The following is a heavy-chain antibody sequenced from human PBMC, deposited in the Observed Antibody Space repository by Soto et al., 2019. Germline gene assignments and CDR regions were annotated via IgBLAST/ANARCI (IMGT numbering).Heavy chain of an antibody. J-gene: IGHJ6*02. CDR1: GFTLSSYA. CDR3: ARDYYRFNSGYGFSMDV. Sequence: GGSLRLSCAASGFTLSSYAMHWVRQAPGKGLGWVAVISYDGSNKYYADSVKGRFTISRDNSKNTLYLQMNSLRAEDTAVYYCARDYYRFNSGYGFSMDVWGQGTTVTVS. D-gene: IGHD5-12*01. V-gene: IGHV3-30-3*01. CDR2: ISYDGSNK.